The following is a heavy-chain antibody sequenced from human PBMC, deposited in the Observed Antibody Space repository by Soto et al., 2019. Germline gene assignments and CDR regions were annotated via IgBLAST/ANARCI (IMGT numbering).Heavy chain of an antibody. D-gene: IGHD6-13*01. CDR2: ISNSGSII. J-gene: IGHJ4*02. CDR3: AWFRPRSRAAGEGIDF. CDR1: GFIFSDYY. V-gene: IGHV3-11*01. Sequence: QVQLVESGGGLVKPGGSLRLSCAASGFIFSDYYMTWIRQAPGKGLEWISQISNSGSIIYYADSVKGRFIISRDNAQNSLYLQMNSLRAEDTAVFYCAWFRPRSRAAGEGIDFWGQGTLVTVSS.